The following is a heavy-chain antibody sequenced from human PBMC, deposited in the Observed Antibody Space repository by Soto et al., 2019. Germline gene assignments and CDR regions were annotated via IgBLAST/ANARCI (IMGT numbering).Heavy chain of an antibody. CDR1: GGSISSGGYY. J-gene: IGHJ6*03. CDR2: IYYSGST. D-gene: IGHD2-2*01. V-gene: IGHV4-31*03. CDR3: ARGLHCSSTSCYLYYYYMDV. Sequence: QVQLQESGPGLVKPSQTLSLTCTVSGGSISSGGYYWSWIRQHPGKGLEGIGYIYYSGSTYYNPSLRSRVTISVDTSKNQFSLKLSSVTAADTAVYYCARGLHCSSTSCYLYYYYMDVWGKGTTVTVSS.